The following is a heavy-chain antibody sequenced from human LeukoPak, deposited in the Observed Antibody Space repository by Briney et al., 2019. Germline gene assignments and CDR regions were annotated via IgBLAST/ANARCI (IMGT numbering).Heavy chain of an antibody. V-gene: IGHV3-30-3*01. Sequence: GGSLRLSCAASGFTFSSYAMHWVRQAPGKGLEWVAVISYDGSNKYYADSVKGRFTISRDNSKNTLYLQMNSLRAEDTAVYYCARGYVDTAMVTDYWDQGTLVTVSS. J-gene: IGHJ4*02. CDR2: ISYDGSNK. D-gene: IGHD5-18*01. CDR3: ARGYVDTAMVTDY. CDR1: GFTFSSYA.